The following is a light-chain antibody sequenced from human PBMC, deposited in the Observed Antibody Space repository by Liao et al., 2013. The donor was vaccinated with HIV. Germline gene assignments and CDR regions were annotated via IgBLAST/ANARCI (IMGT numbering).Light chain of an antibody. J-gene: IGLJ2*01. Sequence: SYELTQPPSVSVSPGQTARITCSGDALPKQYAYWYQQKPGQAPVLVISKDSERPSGIPERFSGSNSGNTATLTISGTQAMDEADYYCQAWDSSVVFGGGTKLTVL. CDR2: KDS. CDR3: QAWDSSVV. CDR1: ALPKQY. V-gene: IGLV3-25*02.